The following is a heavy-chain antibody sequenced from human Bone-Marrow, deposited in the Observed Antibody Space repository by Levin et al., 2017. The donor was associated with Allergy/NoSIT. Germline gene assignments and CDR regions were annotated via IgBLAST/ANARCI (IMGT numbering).Heavy chain of an antibody. Sequence: SETLSLTCTVSGASVSSGSYYWSWIRQSPGKALQWVGYIYYSGSTNYNPSLKSRVTLSVAVSNNQFSLKLTSVTAADTAVYYCAREDSSGGVDPWGQGTLVTVSS. J-gene: IGHJ5*02. CDR3: AREDSSGGVDP. CDR2: IYYSGST. D-gene: IGHD2-15*01. V-gene: IGHV4-61*01. CDR1: GASVSSGSYY.